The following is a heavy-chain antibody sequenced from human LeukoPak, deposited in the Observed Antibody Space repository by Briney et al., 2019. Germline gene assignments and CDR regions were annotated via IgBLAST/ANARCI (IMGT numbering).Heavy chain of an antibody. Sequence: SETLSLTCAVYGGSFSGYYWSWIRQPPGKGLEWIGEINHSGSTNYNPSLKSRVTISVDTSKNQFSLKLSSVTATDTAVYYCAVVYDYGDYWGQGTLVTVSS. J-gene: IGHJ4*02. CDR2: INHSGST. CDR3: AVVYDYGDY. D-gene: IGHD2/OR15-2a*01. V-gene: IGHV4-34*01. CDR1: GGSFSGYY.